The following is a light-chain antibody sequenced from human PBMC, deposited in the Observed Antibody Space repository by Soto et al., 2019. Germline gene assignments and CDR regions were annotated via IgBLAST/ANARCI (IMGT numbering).Light chain of an antibody. CDR1: SSNIGSNT. CDR3: AAWDDSLNGLV. V-gene: IGLV1-44*01. CDR2: NNN. Sequence: QLVLTQPPSASGTPGPRVTISCSGSSSNIGSNTVNWYQQLPGTAPKLLIYNNNQRPSGVPDRFSGSKSGTSASLAISGLQSEDEADYYCAAWDDSLNGLVFGTGTKRTVL. J-gene: IGLJ1*01.